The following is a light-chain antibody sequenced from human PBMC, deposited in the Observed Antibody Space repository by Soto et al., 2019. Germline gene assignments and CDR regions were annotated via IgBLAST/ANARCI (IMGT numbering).Light chain of an antibody. CDR3: QHYGSSSYT. CDR1: QSISSY. V-gene: IGKV1-39*01. CDR2: AAS. Sequence: DIQMTQSPSSLSASVGDRVTITCRASQSISSYLNWYQQKPGKAPNLLIYAASSLQSCVPSRFSGSGSGTDFTLTISRLEPEDFAVYYCQHYGSSSYTFGQGTKLEIK. J-gene: IGKJ2*01.